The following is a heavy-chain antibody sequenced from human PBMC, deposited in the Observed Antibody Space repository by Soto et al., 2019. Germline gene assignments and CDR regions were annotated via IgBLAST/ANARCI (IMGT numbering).Heavy chain of an antibody. Sequence: EVQLLESGGGLVQPGGSLRLSCAASGFTFSSYAMTWVRQAPGKGLEWVSTISGGGGRTYYADSVKGRFTISRDNSKNTLYLQVNSLRVEDTAVYYCAKGQWLSLQWNVAFDIWGQGTMVTVSS. CDR1: GFTFSSYA. CDR3: AKGQWLSLQWNVAFDI. CDR2: ISGGGGRT. D-gene: IGHD3-22*01. J-gene: IGHJ3*02. V-gene: IGHV3-23*01.